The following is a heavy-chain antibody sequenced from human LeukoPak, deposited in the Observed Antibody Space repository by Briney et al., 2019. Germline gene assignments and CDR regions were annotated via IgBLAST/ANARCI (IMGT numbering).Heavy chain of an antibody. CDR2: ISSSGGTT. CDR1: GLTFSSYA. CDR3: AKAGIAVPATPEY. V-gene: IGHV3-23*01. D-gene: IGHD6-19*01. J-gene: IGHJ4*02. Sequence: GRSLRLSCAASGLTFSSYAMNWVRQAPGKGLEWVSVISSSGGTTYYSDSAKGRFIISRDNSKNTLYLQMNSLRAEDTAVYYCAKAGIAVPATPEYCGQGTQVTVSS.